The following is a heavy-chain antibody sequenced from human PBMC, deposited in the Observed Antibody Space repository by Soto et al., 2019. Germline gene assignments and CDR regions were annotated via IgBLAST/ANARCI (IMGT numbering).Heavy chain of an antibody. D-gene: IGHD3-3*01. J-gene: IGHJ5*02. CDR3: AKDGGIRYLEWPSNWFDT. Sequence: QVQLVESGGGVVQPGRSLRLSCAAPRSIFSDYGMHWVRQAPGKGLEWVAVISYDGTKKYYADSVKGRFTISRDNSKNTVYLQMNSLRAEDTAVYYCAKDGGIRYLEWPSNWFDTWGQGALVTVSS. CDR1: RSIFSDYG. CDR2: ISYDGTKK. V-gene: IGHV3-30*18.